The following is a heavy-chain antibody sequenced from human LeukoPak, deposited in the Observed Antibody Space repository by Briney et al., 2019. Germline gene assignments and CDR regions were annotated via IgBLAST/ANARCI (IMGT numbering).Heavy chain of an antibody. CDR1: GGSISSYY. CDR3: ATGGWIQLYFGQ. D-gene: IGHD5-24*01. Sequence: LSLTCTVSGGSISSYYWSWIRQAPGKGLEWVSYISSSGSPRYYADSVKGRFTISRDNAKNSLYLQINSLRAEDTAMYYCATGGWIQLYFGQWGQGTVVTVSS. V-gene: IGHV3-11*04. CDR2: ISSSGSPR. J-gene: IGHJ4*02.